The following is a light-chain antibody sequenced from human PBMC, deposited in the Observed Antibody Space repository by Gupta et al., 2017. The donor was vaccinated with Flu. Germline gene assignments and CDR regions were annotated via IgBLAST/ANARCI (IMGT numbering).Light chain of an antibody. V-gene: IGLV3-25*02. Sequence: SFDLTQPPSVSVSPGQTARITCSGDVLTKRYTYWYKQRPGQAPIVLIYKDTQTPSGIPERCSGSSSGTRATLTISGVQAEDAADYYCQSADNTHVVFGGGTRLTVL. CDR1: VLTKRY. CDR3: QSADNTHVV. CDR2: KDT. J-gene: IGLJ2*01.